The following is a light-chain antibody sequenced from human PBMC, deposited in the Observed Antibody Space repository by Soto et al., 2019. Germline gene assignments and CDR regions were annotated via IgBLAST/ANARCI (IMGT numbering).Light chain of an antibody. CDR3: MQGTHWPPT. J-gene: IGKJ4*01. V-gene: IGKV2-28*01. CDR2: LGS. CDR1: QSLLHSNGYSY. Sequence: DIVMTQSPLSLPVTPGEPASISCRSSQSLLHSNGYSYLDWYLQKPGQSPQLLIYLGSHRASGVPDRFSGSGSGTDFTLKIGRVEAEDVGVYYCMQGTHWPPTFGGGTKVEIK.